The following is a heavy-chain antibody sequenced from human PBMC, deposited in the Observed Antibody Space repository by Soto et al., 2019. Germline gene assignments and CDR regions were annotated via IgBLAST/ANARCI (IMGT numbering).Heavy chain of an antibody. V-gene: IGHV3-15*01. D-gene: IGHD4-17*01. J-gene: IGHJ4*01. CDR2: IKSKIDGGTT. Sequence: GGSLRLSCEASGFSFNNAWMSWIRQAPGKGLEWAGRIKSKIDGGTTDYAAPVKGRFTISRDDSKNTLYLQMNSLKTEDTAVYYCSFQESTTVTTFEYWGHGTLVTVSS. CDR1: GFSFNNAW. CDR3: SFQESTTVTTFEY.